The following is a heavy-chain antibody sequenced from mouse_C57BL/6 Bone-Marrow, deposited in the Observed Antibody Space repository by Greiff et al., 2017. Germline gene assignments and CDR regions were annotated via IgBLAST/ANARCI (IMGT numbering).Heavy chain of an antibody. D-gene: IGHD1-1*01. J-gene: IGHJ4*01. CDR2: IWRGGST. Sequence: QVQLQQSGPGLVQPSQSLSITCTVSGFSLTSYGVHWVRQSPGKGLEWLGVIWRGGSTDYNAAFISRLSISKDNSKSQVFFKMNSLQADDTAIYYCARHITTVHYYAMDYWGQGTSVTVSS. CDR1: GFSLTSYG. V-gene: IGHV2-2*01. CDR3: ARHITTVHYYAMDY.